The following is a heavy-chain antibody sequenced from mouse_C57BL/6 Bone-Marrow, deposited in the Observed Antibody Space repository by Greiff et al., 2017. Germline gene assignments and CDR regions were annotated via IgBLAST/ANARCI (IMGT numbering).Heavy chain of an antibody. Sequence: VQLQQSGAELVRPGASVKLSCTASGFNIKDYYMHWVKQRPEQGLEWIGRIDPEDGDTEYAPKFQGKATMTADTASNTAYLQLSSLTSVDTAVYYCSHYCGRGRYWYFDVWGTGTTVTVSS. CDR1: GFNIKDYY. CDR3: SHYCGRGRYWYFDV. J-gene: IGHJ1*03. D-gene: IGHD1-1*01. V-gene: IGHV14-1*01. CDR2: IDPEDGDT.